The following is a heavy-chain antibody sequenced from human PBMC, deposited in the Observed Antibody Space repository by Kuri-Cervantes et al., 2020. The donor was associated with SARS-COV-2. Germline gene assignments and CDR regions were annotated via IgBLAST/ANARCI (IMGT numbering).Heavy chain of an antibody. CDR1: GFTFSSYG. CDR3: ARGGPVEATENYYFDY. D-gene: IGHD1-14*01. V-gene: IGHV3-30*03. CDR2: ISYDGSNK. J-gene: IGHJ4*02. Sequence: GESLKISCAASGFTFSSYGMHWVRQAPGKGLEWVAVISYDGSNKYYADSVKGRFTISRDNSKNTLYLQMNSLRAEDTAVYYCARGGPVEATENYYFDYWGQGTLVTVSS.